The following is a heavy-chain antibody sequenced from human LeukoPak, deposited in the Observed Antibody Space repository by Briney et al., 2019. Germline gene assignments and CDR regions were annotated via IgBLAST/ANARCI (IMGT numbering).Heavy chain of an antibody. D-gene: IGHD2-15*01. CDR2: ISSSSSYI. Sequence: GGSLRLSCAASGFTFSSYSMNWVRQAPGKGLEWVSSISSSSSYIYYADSVKGRFTISRDNAKNSLYLQMNSLRAEDTAVYYCAREEGCSGGSCPLSYWGQGTLVTVSS. CDR3: AREEGCSGGSCPLSY. J-gene: IGHJ4*02. CDR1: GFTFSSYS. V-gene: IGHV3-21*01.